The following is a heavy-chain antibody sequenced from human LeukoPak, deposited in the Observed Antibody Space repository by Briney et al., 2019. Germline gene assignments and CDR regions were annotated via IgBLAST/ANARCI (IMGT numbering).Heavy chain of an antibody. V-gene: IGHV3-23*01. CDR1: GFTFSSYA. Sequence: PGGSLRLSCAASGFTFSSYAMSWVRQAPGKGLEWVSAISGSGGSTYYADSVKGRFTISRDNSKNTLYLQMNSLRAEDTAVYYCAKGEVTTVVTPFAFDIWGQGTMVTVSS. D-gene: IGHD4-23*01. CDR2: ISGSGGST. CDR3: AKGEVTTVVTPFAFDI. J-gene: IGHJ3*02.